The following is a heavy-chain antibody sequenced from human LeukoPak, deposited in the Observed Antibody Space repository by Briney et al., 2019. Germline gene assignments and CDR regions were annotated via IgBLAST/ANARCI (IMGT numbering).Heavy chain of an antibody. D-gene: IGHD5-18*01. CDR2: ISAYNGNT. Sequence: ASVKVSCKASGDIFTRHYMHWVRQAPGQGLEWMGWISAYNGNTNYAQKLQGRVTMTTDTSTSTAYMELRSLRSDDTAVYYCARDVDTAMAPWGQGTLVTVSS. V-gene: IGHV1-18*04. J-gene: IGHJ5*02. CDR3: ARDVDTAMAP. CDR1: GDIFTRHY.